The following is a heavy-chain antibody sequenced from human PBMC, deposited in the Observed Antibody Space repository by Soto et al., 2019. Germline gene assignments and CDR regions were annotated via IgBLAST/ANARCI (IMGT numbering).Heavy chain of an antibody. CDR2: INPNSGGT. CDR1: GYTFTGYY. V-gene: IGHV1-2*02. CDR3: ARLSSSSY. J-gene: IGHJ4*02. Sequence: ASVNVSCKSSGYTFTGYYIHWVRQAPGQGLEWMGWINPNSGGTNYAQKFQGRVTMTRDTSISTAYMELSRLRSDDTAVYYCARLSSSSYWGQGTLVTVSS. D-gene: IGHD6-6*01.